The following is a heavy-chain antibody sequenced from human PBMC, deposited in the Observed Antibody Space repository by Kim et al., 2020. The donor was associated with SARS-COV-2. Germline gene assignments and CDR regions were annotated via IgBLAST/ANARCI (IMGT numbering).Heavy chain of an antibody. CDR2: T. D-gene: IGHD6-19*01. J-gene: IGHJ4*02. CDR3: AKDEGAGGFDY. V-gene: IGHV3-23*01. Sequence: TYYADSVKGRFTISRDNSKNTLYLQMNSLRAEDTAVYYCAKDEGAGGFDYWGQGTLVTVSS.